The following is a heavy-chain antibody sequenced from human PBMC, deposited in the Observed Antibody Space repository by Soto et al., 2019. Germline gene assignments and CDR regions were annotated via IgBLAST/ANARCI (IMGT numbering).Heavy chain of an antibody. Sequence: GGSLRLSCAASGFTFSDYYMSWIRQAPGKGLEWVSYISSRSSYTNYADSVKGRFTISRDNAKNSLYLQMNSLRAEDTAVYYCAKTIAYYYDSSGYSPLHYWGQGTLVTVSS. V-gene: IGHV3-11*06. CDR1: GFTFSDYY. J-gene: IGHJ4*02. CDR3: AKTIAYYYDSSGYSPLHY. D-gene: IGHD3-22*01. CDR2: ISSRSSYT.